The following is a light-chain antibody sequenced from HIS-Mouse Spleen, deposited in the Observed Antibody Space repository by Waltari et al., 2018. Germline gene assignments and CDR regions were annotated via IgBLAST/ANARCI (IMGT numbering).Light chain of an antibody. J-gene: IGLJ2*01. CDR1: SPNLGSNT. V-gene: IGLV1-44*01. CDR3: AAWDDSLNGVV. Sequence: QSVLTQPPSASGTPGQRVTIACSGSSPNLGSNTLNWYQQLPGTAPKLLIYSNNKRPSGVPDRFSGSKSGTSASLAISGLQSEDEADYYCAAWDDSLNGVVFGGGTKLTVL. CDR2: SNN.